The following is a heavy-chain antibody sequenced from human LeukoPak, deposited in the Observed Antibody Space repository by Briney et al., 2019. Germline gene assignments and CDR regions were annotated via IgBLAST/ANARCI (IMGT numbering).Heavy chain of an antibody. CDR1: GFTFSSYA. D-gene: IGHD4-17*01. CDR2: ISGSGSST. Sequence: PGGSLRLSCAASGFTFSSYAMSWVRQAPGRGLEWVSAISGSGSSTYYADSVKGRFTISRGNSKNTLYLQMNSLRAEDTAVYYCAKEPRPYGDWTYFDYWGQGTLVTVSS. CDR3: AKEPRPYGDWTYFDY. V-gene: IGHV3-23*01. J-gene: IGHJ4*02.